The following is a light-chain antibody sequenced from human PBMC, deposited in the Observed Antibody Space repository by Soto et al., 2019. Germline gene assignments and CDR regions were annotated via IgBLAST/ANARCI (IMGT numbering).Light chain of an antibody. CDR3: QQYNNWPPYT. V-gene: IGKV3-15*01. J-gene: IGKJ2*01. Sequence: EIVLTQSPGTLSLSPGERATLSCRASQSISSNLAWYQQKPGQAPRLLIHGASTRATGIPARFSGSGSGTEFTLTINSLQSEDFAVYYCQQYNNWPPYTFGQGTKLEI. CDR1: QSISSN. CDR2: GAS.